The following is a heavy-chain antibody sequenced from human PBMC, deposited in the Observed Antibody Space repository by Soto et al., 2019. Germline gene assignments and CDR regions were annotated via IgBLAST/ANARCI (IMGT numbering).Heavy chain of an antibody. J-gene: IGHJ4*02. CDR2: IYYSGST. Sequence: ASETLSLTCTVSGGSISSYYWSWIRQPPGKGLEWIGCIYYSGSTNYNPSLKSRVTISVDTSKNQFSLNLRSVTAADTAVYYCARGRWLQLIYFDYWGQGTRVTVSS. CDR1: GGSISSYY. V-gene: IGHV4-59*01. CDR3: ARGRWLQLIYFDY. D-gene: IGHD5-12*01.